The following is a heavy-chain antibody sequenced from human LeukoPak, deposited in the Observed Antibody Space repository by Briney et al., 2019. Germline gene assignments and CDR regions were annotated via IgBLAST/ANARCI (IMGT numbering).Heavy chain of an antibody. J-gene: IGHJ5*02. CDR2: IYYSGST. CDR3: ARSIATYGPTHNWFGP. D-gene: IGHD6-6*01. Sequence: SETLCLTCSVSGGSITSSLSYWGWIRQPPGKGLEWIGSIYYSGSTYYSPSLKSRVTISVDTSKNQFSLKLSSVTAADTAVYYCARSIATYGPTHNWFGPWGQGILVTVSS. V-gene: IGHV4-39*01. CDR1: GGSITSSLSY.